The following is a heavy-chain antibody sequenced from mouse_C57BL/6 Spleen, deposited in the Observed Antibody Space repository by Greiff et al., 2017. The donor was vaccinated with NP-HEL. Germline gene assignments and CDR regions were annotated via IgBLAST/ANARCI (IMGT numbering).Heavy chain of an antibody. CDR3: AREIYYDYERWFAY. J-gene: IGHJ3*01. V-gene: IGHV1-85*01. Sequence: QVQLQQSGPELVKPGASVKLSCKASGYTFTSYDINWVKQRPGQGLEWIGWLYPRDGSTKYNEKFKGKATLTVDTSSSTAYMELHSLTSEDSAVYFCAREIYYDYERWFAYWGQGTLVTVSA. CDR1: GYTFTSYD. CDR2: LYPRDGST. D-gene: IGHD2-4*01.